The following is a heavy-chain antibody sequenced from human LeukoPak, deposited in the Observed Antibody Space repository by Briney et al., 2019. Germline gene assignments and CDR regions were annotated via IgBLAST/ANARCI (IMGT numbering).Heavy chain of an antibody. J-gene: IGHJ3*02. CDR3: ASYYGSGSYYNVDAFDI. CDR1: GYTFTSYD. CDR2: MNPNSGNT. Sequence: ASVKVSCKASGYTFTSYDINWVRQATGQGLEWMGWMNPNSGNTGYAQKFQGRVTMTRNTSISTAYMELSSLRSEDTAVYYCASYYGSGSYYNVDAFDIWGQGTMVTVSS. D-gene: IGHD3-10*01. V-gene: IGHV1-8*01.